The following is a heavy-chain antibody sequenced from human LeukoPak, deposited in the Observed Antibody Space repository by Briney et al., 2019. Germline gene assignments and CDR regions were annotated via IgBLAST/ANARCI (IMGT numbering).Heavy chain of an antibody. CDR1: GFTFSSYW. D-gene: IGHD3-10*01. J-gene: IGHJ4*02. CDR3: TTDSRGWFGELLG. Sequence: SGGSLRLSCAASGFTFSSYWMSWVRQAPGKGLEWVGRIKSKTDGGTTDYAAPVKGRFTISRDDSKNTLYLQMNSLRTEDTAVYYCTTDSRGWFGELLGWGQGTLVTVSS. CDR2: IKSKTDGGTT. V-gene: IGHV3-15*01.